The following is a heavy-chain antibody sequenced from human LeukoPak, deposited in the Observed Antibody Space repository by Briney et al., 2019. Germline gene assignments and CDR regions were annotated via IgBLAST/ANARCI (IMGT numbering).Heavy chain of an antibody. V-gene: IGHV4-59*01. J-gene: IGHJ6*03. D-gene: IGHD3-10*01. CDR1: GGSITSYY. Sequence: SETLSLTCTVSGGSITSYYWSWIRQPPGKGLEWIGYIYYSGSTNYNPSLKGRVTISVDTSKNQFSLKLSSVTAADTAVYYCAITSPGDPDYYYYYMDVWGKGTTVTISS. CDR3: AITSPGDPDYYYYYMDV. CDR2: IYYSGST.